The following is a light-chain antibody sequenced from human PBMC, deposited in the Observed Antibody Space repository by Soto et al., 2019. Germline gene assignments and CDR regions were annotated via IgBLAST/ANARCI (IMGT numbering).Light chain of an antibody. V-gene: IGKV1-9*01. Sequence: DIQLTQSPSFLSASVGDRVTITCRASQGISTFLAWYQQRPGKAPKLLIYAASTLQSGVPSRFSGSGSVTEFSLKISSLQPEDFATYYCQHVISYPPGFGPGTKVDIK. CDR3: QHVISYPPG. CDR1: QGISTF. J-gene: IGKJ3*01. CDR2: AAS.